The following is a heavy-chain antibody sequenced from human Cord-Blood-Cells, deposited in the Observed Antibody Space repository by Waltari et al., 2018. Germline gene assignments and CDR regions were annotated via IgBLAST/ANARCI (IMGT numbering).Heavy chain of an antibody. CDR3: ARDGTRGPILHYFDY. CDR2: IIPIFGTA. Sequence: QVQLVQSGAGVKKPGSSVTVSCRASGGTFSSYPISWVGRPPGQGLEWMGGIIPIFGTANYAQKFQGRVTITADESTSTAYMELSSLRSEDTAVYYCARDGTRGPILHYFDYWGQGTLVTVSS. D-gene: IGHD1-26*01. J-gene: IGHJ4*02. CDR1: GGTFSSYP. V-gene: IGHV1-69*01.